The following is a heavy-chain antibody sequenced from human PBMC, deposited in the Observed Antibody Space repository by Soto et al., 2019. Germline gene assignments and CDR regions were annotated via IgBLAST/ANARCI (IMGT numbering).Heavy chain of an antibody. J-gene: IGHJ4*02. CDR2: IIPILGIA. CDR3: ARYSGGTKIGGDY. CDR1: GGTFSSYT. Sequence: QVQLVQSGAEVKKPGSSVKVSCKASGGTFSSYTISWVRQAPGHGLEWMGRIIPILGIANYAQKFQGRVTITADKSRSTAYMELSSLRSRGLAVDYLARYSGGTKIGGDYWGQGTPVTVSS. V-gene: IGHV1-69*02. D-gene: IGHD3-16*01.